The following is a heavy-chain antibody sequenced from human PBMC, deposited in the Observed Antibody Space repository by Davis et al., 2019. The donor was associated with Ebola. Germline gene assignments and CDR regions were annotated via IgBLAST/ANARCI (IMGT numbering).Heavy chain of an antibody. D-gene: IGHD3-22*01. Sequence: SETLSLTCTVSGGSISSYYWSWIRQPPGKGLEWIGFISYSGTTLYNPSLRSRVSISADKSKNQFSLKLRSVTAADTAVYYCARDYYDSSGYLWYFDLWGRGTLVTVSS. V-gene: IGHV4-59*12. CDR2: ISYSGTT. CDR3: ARDYYDSSGYLWYFDL. CDR1: GGSISSYY. J-gene: IGHJ2*01.